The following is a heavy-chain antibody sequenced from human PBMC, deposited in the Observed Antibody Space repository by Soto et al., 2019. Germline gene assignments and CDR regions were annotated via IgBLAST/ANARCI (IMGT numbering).Heavy chain of an antibody. Sequence: EVQLVESGGGLVKPGGARRLSCAASGFTLSNHCMDWVRQAPGKGLEWVGRIRNKVNSYTTKYAASVKGRFTISRDDSKNSLYLQMNSLKTEDTAVYYCARHIPYHGKDVLGQGTTVTVSS. CDR1: GFTLSNHC. V-gene: IGHV3-72*01. CDR3: ARHIPYHGKDV. J-gene: IGHJ6*02. D-gene: IGHD2-21*01. CDR2: IRNKVNSYTT.